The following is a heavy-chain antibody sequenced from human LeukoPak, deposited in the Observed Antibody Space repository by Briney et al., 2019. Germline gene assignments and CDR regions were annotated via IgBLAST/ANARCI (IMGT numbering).Heavy chain of an antibody. CDR2: ISSSSSYI. D-gene: IGHD6-19*01. J-gene: IGHJ3*02. CDR1: GFTFSSYS. Sequence: GGSLRLSCAASGFTFSSYSMNWVRQAPGKGLEWVSSISSSSSYIYYADSVKGRFTIPRDNAKNSLYLQMNSLRAEDTAVYYCARVVAVAGHAFDIWGQGTMVTVSS. CDR3: ARVVAVAGHAFDI. V-gene: IGHV3-21*01.